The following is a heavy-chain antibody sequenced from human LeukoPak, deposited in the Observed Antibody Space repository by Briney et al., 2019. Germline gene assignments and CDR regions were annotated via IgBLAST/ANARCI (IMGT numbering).Heavy chain of an antibody. D-gene: IGHD2-2*01. CDR2: INPDGSGT. CDR3: AREGVVPAALTYYYYYYMDV. V-gene: IGHV3-74*01. Sequence: PGGSLRLSCAASGFTFSTYWMHWVRQGPGKGLVWVSRINPDGSGTSHADSVKSRFSISRDNAKNTLYLQMNSLRAEDTAVYYCAREGVVPAALTYYYYYYMDVWGKGTTVTVSS. CDR1: GFTFSTYW. J-gene: IGHJ6*03.